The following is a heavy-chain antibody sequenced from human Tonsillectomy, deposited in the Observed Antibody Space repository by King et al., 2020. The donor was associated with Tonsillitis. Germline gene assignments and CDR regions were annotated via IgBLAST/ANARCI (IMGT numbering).Heavy chain of an antibody. Sequence: QLVQSGPEVKKPGASVKVSCKASGYTFTDYYLHWVRQAPGQGLEWMGWINPTSGDAYYAQNFQGRVTMTRATSISTAYMELSRLRSDDTAVYYCARDRKWYCSGGRCYRWGFDYWGQGTLVTVSS. CDR3: ARDRKWYCSGGRCYRWGFDY. CDR2: INPTSGDA. J-gene: IGHJ4*02. D-gene: IGHD2-15*01. CDR1: GYTFTDYY. V-gene: IGHV1-2*02.